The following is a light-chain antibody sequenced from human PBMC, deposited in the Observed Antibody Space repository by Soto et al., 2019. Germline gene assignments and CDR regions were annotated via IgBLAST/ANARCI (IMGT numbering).Light chain of an antibody. Sequence: DIQMTQSPSTLSASVGDRVTITCRASQSISSWLAWYQQKPGKAPKLLIYKASSLESGVPSRFSGSGSGTEFTLTISSLQPDDFATYYCQQYNSYWMFGQWTKVEIK. CDR3: QQYNSYWM. V-gene: IGKV1-5*03. J-gene: IGKJ1*01. CDR1: QSISSW. CDR2: KAS.